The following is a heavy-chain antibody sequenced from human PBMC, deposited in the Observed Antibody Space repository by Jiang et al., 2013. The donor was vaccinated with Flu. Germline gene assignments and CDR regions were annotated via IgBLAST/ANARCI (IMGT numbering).Heavy chain of an antibody. CDR2: IYYSGTT. CDR3: ASQHWDHGVGSYYMSH. J-gene: IGHJ4*02. Sequence: PSETLSLSCTVSGGSIISENSYWGWIRQPPGKGLEWIGSIYYSGTTYYSPSLKSRVTISVDTSKKQFSLKLSSVTAADTAVYYCASQHWDHGVGSYYMSHWGQGTLVTVSS. V-gene: IGHV4-39*07. CDR1: GGSIISENSY. D-gene: IGHD3-10*01.